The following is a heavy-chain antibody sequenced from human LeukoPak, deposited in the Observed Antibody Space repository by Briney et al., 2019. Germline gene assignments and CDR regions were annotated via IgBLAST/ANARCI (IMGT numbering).Heavy chain of an antibody. CDR1: GYTFTSYG. Sequence: RRASVKVSCKASGYTFTSYGISWVRQAPGQGLEWMGWISAYNGNTNYAQKLQGRVTMTTDTSTSTAYMELRSLTSDDTAIYYCAREESIGSYQFLHDSWGQGTLVTVSS. D-gene: IGHD3-10*01. J-gene: IGHJ4*02. CDR3: AREESIGSYQFLHDS. V-gene: IGHV1-18*01. CDR2: ISAYNGNT.